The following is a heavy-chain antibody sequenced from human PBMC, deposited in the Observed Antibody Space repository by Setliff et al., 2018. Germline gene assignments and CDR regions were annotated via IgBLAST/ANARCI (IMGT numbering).Heavy chain of an antibody. CDR3: ARDRNDNYESSGYYYAGGYMDV. J-gene: IGHJ6*03. CDR1: GDTFSTYA. V-gene: IGHV1-69*06. D-gene: IGHD3-22*01. CDR2: IIPLLETA. Sequence: GASVKVSCKASGDTFSTYALSWVRQAPGQGLEWMGGIIPLLETAKYAQKFQGRVTITADKSTSTGYMELSSLRSEDTAVYYCARDRNDNYESSGYYYAGGYMDVWGKGTTVTVSS.